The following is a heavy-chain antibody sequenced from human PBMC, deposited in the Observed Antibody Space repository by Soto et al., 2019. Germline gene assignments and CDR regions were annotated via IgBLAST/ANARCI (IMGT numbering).Heavy chain of an antibody. D-gene: IGHD4-17*01. Sequence: PGGSLRLSCAASGFTFSSYEMNWVRQAPGKGLEWVSYISSSGSTIYYADSVKGRFTISRDNAKNSLYLQMNSLRAEDTAVYYCASDPGPRYGGHFDYWGQGTLVTVSS. V-gene: IGHV3-48*03. CDR2: ISSSGSTI. CDR3: ASDPGPRYGGHFDY. J-gene: IGHJ4*02. CDR1: GFTFSSYE.